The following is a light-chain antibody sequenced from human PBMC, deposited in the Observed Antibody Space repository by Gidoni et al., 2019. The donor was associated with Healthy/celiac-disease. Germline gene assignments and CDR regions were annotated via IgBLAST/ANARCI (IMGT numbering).Light chain of an antibody. J-gene: IGLJ1*01. CDR3: QSYDSSLSGLNYV. V-gene: IGLV1-40*01. Sequence: QSVLTQPPSVSGAPGQRVTISCTGSSSNIGAGYDVHWYQQLPGTAPKLLIYGNSTRPSGVPDRFSGSKSGTSASLAITGLQAEDEADYYCQSYDSSLSGLNYVFGTGTKVTVL. CDR1: SSNIGAGYD. CDR2: GNS.